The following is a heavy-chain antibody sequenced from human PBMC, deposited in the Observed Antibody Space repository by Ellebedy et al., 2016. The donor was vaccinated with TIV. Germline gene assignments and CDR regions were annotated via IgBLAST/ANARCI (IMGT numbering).Heavy chain of an antibody. Sequence: PGGSLRLSCAASGFTFSNYVMSWVRQAPGKGLEWVSSISGGVGNTYYADSVKGRFTISRDNSKNTLSLQMNSLRAEDTAVYYCAKGCGGSCYWEAYWGQGTLVTVSS. J-gene: IGHJ4*02. CDR3: AKGCGGSCYWEAY. D-gene: IGHD2-15*01. CDR1: GFTFSNYV. CDR2: ISGGVGNT. V-gene: IGHV3-23*01.